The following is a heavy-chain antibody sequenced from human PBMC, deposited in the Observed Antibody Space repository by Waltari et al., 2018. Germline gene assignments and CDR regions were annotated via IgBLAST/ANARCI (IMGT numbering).Heavy chain of an antibody. CDR3: ARHLSGRAFDI. D-gene: IGHD3-10*01. Sequence: QLQLQESGPGLVKPSETLSLTCSVSGDSISGPTYYWGWIRQPPGKGLEWIGSVYYRGSTYYNPSLKNRATVSADTSKNQFSLKLSSVTAADTAIYYCARHLSGRAFDIWGQGTMVIVSS. CDR2: VYYRGST. CDR1: GDSISGPTYY. V-gene: IGHV4-39*01. J-gene: IGHJ3*02.